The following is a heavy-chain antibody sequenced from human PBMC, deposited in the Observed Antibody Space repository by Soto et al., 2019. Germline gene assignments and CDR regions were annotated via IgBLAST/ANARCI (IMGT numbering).Heavy chain of an antibody. V-gene: IGHV3-23*01. CDR2: ISGRTGDT. Sequence: EVQLLESGGGLVQPGGSQRLSCAASGFTFSTHATTWVRQAPGKGLEWVSGISGRTGDTYHADSVKGRFTISRDNSKNTVTLQMNSLRDEDTAVYYCARDSSAWPNYLDSWGQGILVTVSS. D-gene: IGHD3-22*01. CDR3: ARDSSAWPNYLDS. J-gene: IGHJ4*02. CDR1: GFTFSTHA.